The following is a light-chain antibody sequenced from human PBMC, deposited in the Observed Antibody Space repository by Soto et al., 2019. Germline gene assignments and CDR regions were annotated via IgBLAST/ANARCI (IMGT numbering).Light chain of an antibody. Sequence: IGMKQSPATLSVSPGERATLSCRASQSVSSNVAWYQQIPGQTPRLLIYGASTRATGIPVRFSGSGSGTEFTLTISSLHSEDFAVYYCQQYSQWPPETFRQGTKVDIK. J-gene: IGKJ1*01. V-gene: IGKV3-15*01. CDR3: QQYSQWPPET. CDR2: GAS. CDR1: QSVSSN.